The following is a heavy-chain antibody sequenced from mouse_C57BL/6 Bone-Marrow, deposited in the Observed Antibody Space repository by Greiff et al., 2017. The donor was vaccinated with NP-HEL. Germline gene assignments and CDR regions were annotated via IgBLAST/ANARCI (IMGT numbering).Heavy chain of an antibody. V-gene: IGHV10-1*01. J-gene: IGHJ4*01. CDR1: GFSFNTYA. CDR3: VRHGPTIYYYGSSPSYYAMGY. CDR2: IRSKSNNYAT. D-gene: IGHD1-1*01. Sequence: EVQLVESGGGLVQPKGSLKLSCAASGFSFNTYAMNWVRQAPGKGLEWVARIRSKSNNYATYYADSVKDRFTISRDDSESMLYLKMNNLKTDDTAMYYCVRHGPTIYYYGSSPSYYAMGYWGQGTSVTVSS.